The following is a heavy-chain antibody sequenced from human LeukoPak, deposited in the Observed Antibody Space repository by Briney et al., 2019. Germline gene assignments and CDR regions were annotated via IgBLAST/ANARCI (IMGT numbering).Heavy chain of an antibody. CDR3: ASWRKYQLPQDYYYYMDV. V-gene: IGHV3-30*02. CDR2: IRYDGSNK. J-gene: IGHJ6*03. Sequence: PGGSLRLSCAASGFTFSSYGMHWVRQAPGKGLEWVAFIRYDGSNKYYADSVKGRFTISRDNSKNTLYLQMNSLRAEDTAVYYCASWRKYQLPQDYYYYMDVWGKGTTVTVSS. D-gene: IGHD2-2*01. CDR1: GFTFSSYG.